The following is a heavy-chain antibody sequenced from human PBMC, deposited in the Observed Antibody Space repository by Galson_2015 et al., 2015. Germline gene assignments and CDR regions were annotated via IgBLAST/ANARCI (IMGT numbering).Heavy chain of an antibody. Sequence: SLRLSCAASGFIFNYQSMNWVRQAPGKGLEWVSYIGSSGRPIYYADSVKGRFTISRDNGKKSLYLQLNSLRVEDTALYYCVRDLKTDVEDHNSWGQGTLVTVSS. D-gene: IGHD3-10*02. CDR2: IGSSGRPI. CDR1: GFIFNYQS. CDR3: VRDLKTDVEDHNS. J-gene: IGHJ5*02. V-gene: IGHV3-48*03.